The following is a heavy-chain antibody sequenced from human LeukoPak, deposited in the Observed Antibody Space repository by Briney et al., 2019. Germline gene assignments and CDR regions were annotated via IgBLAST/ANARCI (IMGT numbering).Heavy chain of an antibody. V-gene: IGHV4-59*01. Sequence: PSETLSLTCTLSGGSISAYYWHWLRQSPGRGLEWLGYIWHSGSTTYNPSLTSRVTISLDPSKNQFSLRLTSVTAADAATYFCARSGGLVGTTFKYYFDYWGQGALLAVSS. CDR1: GGSISAYY. CDR2: IWHSGST. CDR3: ARSGGLVGTTFKYYFDY. D-gene: IGHD2/OR15-2a*01. J-gene: IGHJ4*02.